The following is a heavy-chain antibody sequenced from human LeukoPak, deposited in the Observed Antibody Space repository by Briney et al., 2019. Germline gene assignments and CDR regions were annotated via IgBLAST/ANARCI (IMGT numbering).Heavy chain of an antibody. D-gene: IGHD4-17*01. J-gene: IGHJ5*02. Sequence: GESLKISCKGSGYNFTNYWIGWVRQMPGKGLEWMGLIYPGDSDTRYSPSFQGQVTISADKSISTAYLQWSSLKASDIAMYYCARSAYGDYKWFDTWGQGTLVTVSS. CDR3: ARSAYGDYKWFDT. CDR2: IYPGDSDT. CDR1: GYNFTNYW. V-gene: IGHV5-51*01.